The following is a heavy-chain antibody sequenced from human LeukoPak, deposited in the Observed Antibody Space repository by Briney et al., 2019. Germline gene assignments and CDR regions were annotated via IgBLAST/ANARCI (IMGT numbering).Heavy chain of an antibody. CDR2: INHSGST. J-gene: IGHJ4*02. CDR3: ARHIGYCSSTSCHFDY. V-gene: IGHV4-34*01. D-gene: IGHD2-2*01. CDR1: GGSISGYY. Sequence: SETLSLTCTVSGGSISGYYWSWIRQPPGKGLEWIGEINHSGSTNYNPSLKSRVTISVDTSKNQFSLKLSSVTAADTAVYYCARHIGYCSSTSCHFDYWGQGTLVTVSS.